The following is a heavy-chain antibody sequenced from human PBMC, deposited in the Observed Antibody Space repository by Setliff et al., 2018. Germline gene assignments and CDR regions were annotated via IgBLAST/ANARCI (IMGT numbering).Heavy chain of an antibody. D-gene: IGHD3-22*01. J-gene: IGHJ4*02. CDR1: GYSISSGYY. Sequence: SETLSLTCAVSGYSISSGYYWGWIRQPPGKGLEWIGSIYHSGSTYYNPSLKSRVTISVDTSKNQFSLKLSSVAAADTAVYYCARGDYYDPKYYFDYWGQGTLVTVSS. CDR3: ARGDYYDPKYYFDY. CDR2: IYHSGST. V-gene: IGHV4-38-2*01.